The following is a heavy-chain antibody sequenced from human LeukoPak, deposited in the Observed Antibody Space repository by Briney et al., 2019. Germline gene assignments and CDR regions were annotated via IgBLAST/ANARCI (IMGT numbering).Heavy chain of an antibody. D-gene: IGHD3-10*01. Sequence: EASVKVSCKASGYTFTGYYMHWVRQAPGQGLEWMGWISAYNGNTNYAQKLQGRVTMTTDTSTSTAYMELRSLRSDDTAVYYCARRVGSQSRAGRRDYFDYWGQGTLVTVSS. CDR1: GYTFTGYY. J-gene: IGHJ4*02. CDR2: ISAYNGNT. V-gene: IGHV1-18*04. CDR3: ARRVGSQSRAGRRDYFDY.